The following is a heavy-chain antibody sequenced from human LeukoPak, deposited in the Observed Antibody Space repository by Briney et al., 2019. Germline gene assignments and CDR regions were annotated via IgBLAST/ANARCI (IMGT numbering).Heavy chain of an antibody. Sequence: ASVKVSCKASGYTFTSYGISWVRQAPGQGLEWMGWISAYNGNTNYAQKLQGRVTMTTDTSTSTAYMELRSLRSDDTAVYYCARAAGSSGWYFFYGMDVWGQGTTVTVSS. J-gene: IGHJ6*02. D-gene: IGHD6-19*01. V-gene: IGHV1-18*01. CDR1: GYTFTSYG. CDR2: ISAYNGNT. CDR3: ARAAGSSGWYFFYGMDV.